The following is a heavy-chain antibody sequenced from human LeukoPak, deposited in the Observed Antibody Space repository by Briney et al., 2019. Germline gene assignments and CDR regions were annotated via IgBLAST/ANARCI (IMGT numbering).Heavy chain of an antibody. V-gene: IGHV3-23*01. CDR2: ISGSAGST. CDR3: AKLSLSFLSGYSGVEGYYMDV. Sequence: GGSLRLSCAASGFTFTSYAVTWVRQAPGKGLEWVSGISGSAGSTYYADSVKGRFTISRDNYRNTVYVQMNSLRAEDTAVYYCAKLSLSFLSGYSGVEGYYMDVWGKGTTVTVSS. CDR1: GFTFTSYA. J-gene: IGHJ6*03. D-gene: IGHD3-3*01.